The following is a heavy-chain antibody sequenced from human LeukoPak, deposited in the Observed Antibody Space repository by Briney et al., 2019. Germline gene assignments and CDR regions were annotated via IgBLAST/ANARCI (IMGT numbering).Heavy chain of an antibody. CDR3: ARRDVTLLRFLEWFNWFDP. CDR2: IYHSGST. Sequence: PSETLSLTCAVSGYSISSGYYWGWIRQPPGKGLERIGSIYHSGSTYYNPSLKSRVTISVDTSKNQFSLKLSSVTAADTAVYYCARRDVTLLRFLEWFNWFDPWGQGTLVTVSS. V-gene: IGHV4-38-2*01. J-gene: IGHJ5*02. CDR1: GYSISSGYY. D-gene: IGHD3-3*01.